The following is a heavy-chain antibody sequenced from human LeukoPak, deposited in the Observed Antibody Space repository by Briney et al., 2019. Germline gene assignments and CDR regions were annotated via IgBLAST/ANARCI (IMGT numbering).Heavy chain of an antibody. CDR3: ATFGPRPVDY. D-gene: IGHD3-10*01. Sequence: GGSLRLSCAASGFTFSSYEMNWVRQAPGKGLEWVSYISSSGSTIYYADSVKGRFTISRDNAKNSLYLQMNSLRAEDTAVYYCATFGPRPVDYWGQGTLVTVSS. J-gene: IGHJ4*02. CDR1: GFTFSSYE. CDR2: ISSSGSTI. V-gene: IGHV3-48*03.